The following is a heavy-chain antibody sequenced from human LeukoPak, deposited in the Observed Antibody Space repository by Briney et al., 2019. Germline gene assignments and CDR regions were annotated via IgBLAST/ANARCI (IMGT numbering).Heavy chain of an antibody. Sequence: GASVKVSCKASGYTFTDYYMHWVQQAPGKGLEWMGLVDPEDGETIYAEKFQGRVTITADTSTDTAYMELSSLRSEDTAVYYCATGPGSSSVDYWGQGTLVTVSS. J-gene: IGHJ4*02. CDR2: VDPEDGET. CDR1: GYTFTDYY. D-gene: IGHD6-13*01. CDR3: ATGPGSSSVDY. V-gene: IGHV1-69-2*01.